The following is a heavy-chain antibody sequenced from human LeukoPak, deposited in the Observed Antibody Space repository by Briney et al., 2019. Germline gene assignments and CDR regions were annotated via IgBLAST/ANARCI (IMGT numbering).Heavy chain of an antibody. J-gene: IGHJ4*02. CDR3: ARASYCSDGSCYSDY. CDR1: GYTFTNYG. CDR2: ISGYNGNT. Sequence: EASVKVSCKASGYTFTNYGISWVRQAPGQGLEWMGWISGYNGNTIYAQKVKGRVTMTTDTSTSTAYMELRSLKSDDTAVYYCARASYCSDGSCYSDYWGQGTLVTVSS. D-gene: IGHD2-15*01. V-gene: IGHV1-18*01.